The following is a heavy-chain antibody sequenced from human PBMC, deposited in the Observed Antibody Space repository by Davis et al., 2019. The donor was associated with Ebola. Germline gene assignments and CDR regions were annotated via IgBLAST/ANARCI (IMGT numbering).Heavy chain of an antibody. CDR2: INPSGGST. CDR3: ARRSSWANYYYYGMDV. D-gene: IGHD6-13*01. V-gene: IGHV1-46*01. Sequence: MPGGSLRLSCKASGYTFTSYYMHWVRQAPGQGLEWMGIINPSGGSTSYAQKFQGRVTMTRDTSTSTVYMELSSLRSEDTAVYYCARRSSWANYYYYGMDVWGQGTTVTVSS. J-gene: IGHJ6*02. CDR1: GYTFTSYY.